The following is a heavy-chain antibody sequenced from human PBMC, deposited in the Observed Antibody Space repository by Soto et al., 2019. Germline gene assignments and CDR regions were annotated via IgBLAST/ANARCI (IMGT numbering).Heavy chain of an antibody. Sequence: EVQLLESGGGLVQPGGSLRLSCAASGFTFSTYAMSWVRQAPGKGLEWVSAIGGSDGSTHYADSVEGRLTISRDNSQNTLYLQINSLRAEDTAVYYCAKEGSTSYAFFDSWGQGTLVTVSS. D-gene: IGHD6-6*01. J-gene: IGHJ4*02. V-gene: IGHV3-23*01. CDR2: IGGSDGST. CDR1: GFTFSTYA. CDR3: AKEGSTSYAFFDS.